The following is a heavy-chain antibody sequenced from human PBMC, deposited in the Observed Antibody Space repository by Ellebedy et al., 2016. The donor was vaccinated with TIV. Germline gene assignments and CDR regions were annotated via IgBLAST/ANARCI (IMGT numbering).Heavy chain of an antibody. CDR3: AVFPGGHYYGSGSYYNAWDYYYGMDV. D-gene: IGHD3-10*01. CDR2: ISWNSGSI. CDR1: GFTFDDYA. V-gene: IGHV3-9*01. J-gene: IGHJ6*02. Sequence: SLKISXAASGFTFDDYAMHWVRQAPGKGLEWVSGISWNSGSIGYADSVKGRFTISRDNAKNSLYLQMNSLRAEDTALYYCAVFPGGHYYGSGSYYNAWDYYYGMDVWGQGTTVTVSS.